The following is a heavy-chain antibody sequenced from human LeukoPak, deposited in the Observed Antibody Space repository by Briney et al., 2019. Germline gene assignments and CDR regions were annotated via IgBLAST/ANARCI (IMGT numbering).Heavy chain of an antibody. Sequence: ASVKVSCKASGYTFTSYGIIWVRQAPGQGLEWMGWISAYNGNTNYAQKLQGRVTMTTDTSTSTAYMELRSLRSDDTAVYYCARDSRRGYSGYDRDYWGQGTLVTVSS. V-gene: IGHV1-18*01. D-gene: IGHD5-12*01. J-gene: IGHJ4*02. CDR1: GYTFTSYG. CDR2: ISAYNGNT. CDR3: ARDSRRGYSGYDRDY.